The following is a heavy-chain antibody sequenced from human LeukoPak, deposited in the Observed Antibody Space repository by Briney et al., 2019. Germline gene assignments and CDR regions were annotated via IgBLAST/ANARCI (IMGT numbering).Heavy chain of an antibody. CDR3: ASSDYVWGSYRPYYFDY. CDR1: GGSFSGYY. CDR2: INHSGST. Sequence: PSETLSLTCAVYGGSFSGYYWSWIRQPPGKGLEWIGEINHSGSTNYNPSLKSRVTISVDTSKNQFSLKLSSVTAADTAVYYCASSDYVWGSYRPYYFDYWGQGTLVTVSS. J-gene: IGHJ4*02. V-gene: IGHV4-34*01. D-gene: IGHD3-16*02.